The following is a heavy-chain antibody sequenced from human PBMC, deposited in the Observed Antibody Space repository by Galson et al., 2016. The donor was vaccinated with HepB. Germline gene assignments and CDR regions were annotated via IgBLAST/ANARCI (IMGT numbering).Heavy chain of an antibody. J-gene: IGHJ6*04. D-gene: IGHD6-19*01. Sequence: SLRLSCAASGFTFYSYAMSWVRQAPGKGLEWVSGISGGGGSTNSAGSVKGRFTISRDNYKNTLYLQMNSLRAEDTAVYYCAKGPEQWLVRIYGMGVWGKGTTVTVSS. CDR2: ISGGGGST. V-gene: IGHV3-23*01. CDR1: GFTFYSYA. CDR3: AKGPEQWLVRIYGMGV.